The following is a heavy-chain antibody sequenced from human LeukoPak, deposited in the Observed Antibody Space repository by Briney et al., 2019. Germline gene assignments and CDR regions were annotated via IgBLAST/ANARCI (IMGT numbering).Heavy chain of an antibody. CDR3: ARDRAWNYFDY. V-gene: IGHV3-30*04. J-gene: IGHJ4*02. D-gene: IGHD3-3*01. CDR2: ISFDGRNK. CDR1: GFTFNSYA. Sequence: GKSLRLSCAASGFTFNSYAMHWVRQAPGKGLEWVAVISFDGRNKYYAHSVEGRFTISRDNSKNTLYLQMDSLRAEDTAVYYCARDRAWNYFDYWGQGTLVTVSS.